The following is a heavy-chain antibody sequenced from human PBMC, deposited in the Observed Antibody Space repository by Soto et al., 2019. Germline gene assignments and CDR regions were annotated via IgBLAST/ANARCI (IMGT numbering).Heavy chain of an antibody. CDR1: GFSLSTSGVG. D-gene: IGHD3-9*01. J-gene: IGHJ4*02. CDR2: IYWDDSK. CDR3: AHKGPEDWPLDY. Sequence: QIMLKESGPTLVRPTQTRTLTCAFSGFSLSTSGVGVGWIRQPPGKALEWLAVIYWDDSKHYSPSLRSRLTITKDTSKNQVVLTMTNMDPMDTGTYYCAHKGPEDWPLDYWGQGTLVTVSS. V-gene: IGHV2-5*02.